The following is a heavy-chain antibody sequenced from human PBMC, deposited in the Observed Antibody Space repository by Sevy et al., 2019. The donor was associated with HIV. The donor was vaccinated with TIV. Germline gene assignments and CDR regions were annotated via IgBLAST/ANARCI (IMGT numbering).Heavy chain of an antibody. CDR2: IGVRGDT. D-gene: IGHD7-27*01. CDR1: GFTFNKYD. J-gene: IGHJ4*02. V-gene: IGHV3-13*01. CDR3: ATEGTGEQRAGFDF. Sequence: GGSLRLSCAASGFTFNKYDMHWVRQPTGKGLEWLSGIGVRGDTHYPGAVKGRFTISRENAKNSLYLQMDDRGAGDTAVYYGATEGTGEQRAGFDFWGQGTLVTVSS.